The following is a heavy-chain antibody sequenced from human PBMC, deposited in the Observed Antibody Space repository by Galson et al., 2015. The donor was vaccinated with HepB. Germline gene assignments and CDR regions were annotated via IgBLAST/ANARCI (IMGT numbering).Heavy chain of an antibody. V-gene: IGHV1-46*01. J-gene: IGHJ4*02. Sequence: SVKVSCKASGYTFTSYYIHWVRQAPGQGLEWMGKINPNSGGTNYAQKFQGRVTMTRDTSTSTAYMELSSLRSEDTAVYYCARVAHNYGDYPDYWGQGTLVTVSS. CDR2: INPNSGGT. CDR3: ARVAHNYGDYPDY. D-gene: IGHD4-17*01. CDR1: GYTFTSYY.